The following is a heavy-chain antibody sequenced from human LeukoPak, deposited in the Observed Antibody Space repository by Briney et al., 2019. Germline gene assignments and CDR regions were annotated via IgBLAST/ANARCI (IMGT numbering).Heavy chain of an antibody. V-gene: IGHV1-2*02. CDR2: INPNSGGT. CDR3: ARDSFSSWYFGRVYWFDP. Sequence: GASVKVSCKASGYTFTGYYMHWVRQAPGQGLEWMGWINPNSGGTNYAQKFQGRVTMTRDTSISTAYMELSRLRSDDTAVYYCARDSFSSWYFGRVYWFDPWGQGTLVTVSS. J-gene: IGHJ5*02. D-gene: IGHD6-13*01. CDR1: GYTFTGYY.